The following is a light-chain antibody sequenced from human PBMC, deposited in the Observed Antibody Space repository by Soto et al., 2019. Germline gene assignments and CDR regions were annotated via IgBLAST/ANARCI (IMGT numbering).Light chain of an antibody. V-gene: IGLV2-11*01. Sequence: QSALTQPRSVSGSPGQSVTISCTGTSSDVGGYNYVSWYQQHPGKAPKLMIYDVSKRPSGVPDRFSGSKSGNTASLTISGLQAEDEADYYRCSCAGSYTYVFGTGTKLTVL. CDR1: SSDVGGYNY. CDR2: DVS. CDR3: CSCAGSYTYV. J-gene: IGLJ1*01.